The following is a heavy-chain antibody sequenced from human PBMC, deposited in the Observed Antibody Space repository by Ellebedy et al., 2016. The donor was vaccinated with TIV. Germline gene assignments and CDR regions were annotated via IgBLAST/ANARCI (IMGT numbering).Heavy chain of an antibody. J-gene: IGHJ4*02. CDR2: IYYSGST. CDR3: ARGYGGNPHFDS. D-gene: IGHD4-23*01. CDR1: GDSFSSATYS. Sequence: SETLSLXXAVSGDSFSSATYSWSWIRQPPGKGLEWIGYIYYSGSTYYNPSLKSRVTMSVDRSNNQFSLQLTFVTAPDTAVYYCARGYGGNPHFDSWGQGTLVTVS. V-gene: IGHV4-30-2*01.